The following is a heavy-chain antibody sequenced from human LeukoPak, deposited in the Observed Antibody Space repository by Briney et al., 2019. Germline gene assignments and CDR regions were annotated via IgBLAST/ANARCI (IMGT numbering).Heavy chain of an antibody. V-gene: IGHV1-46*01. J-gene: IGHJ6*02. CDR2: INPSGGST. Sequence: RASVKVSCKASGYTFTSYYMHRVRQAPGQGLEWMGIINPSGGSTSYAQKFQGRVTMTRDTSTSTVYMELSSLRSEDTAVYYCARDLRGYSYYYGMDVWGQGTTVTVSS. CDR1: GYTFTSYY. CDR3: ARDLRGYSYYYGMDV. D-gene: IGHD5-12*01.